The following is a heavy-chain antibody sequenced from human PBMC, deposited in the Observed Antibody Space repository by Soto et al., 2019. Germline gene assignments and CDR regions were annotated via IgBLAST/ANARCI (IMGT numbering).Heavy chain of an antibody. CDR3: ARVEAPFGESLH. Sequence: ASVKVSCKTSGYTFNSYTIAWVRQAPGQGLEWLGWISPDDGNTEYEQKFQGRVTMTADTLTNNAYLELRSLKSDDTAIYYYARVEAPFGESLHWGQGTPVTVSS. J-gene: IGHJ4*02. CDR2: ISPDDGNT. V-gene: IGHV1-18*01. CDR1: GYTFNSYT. D-gene: IGHD3-10*01.